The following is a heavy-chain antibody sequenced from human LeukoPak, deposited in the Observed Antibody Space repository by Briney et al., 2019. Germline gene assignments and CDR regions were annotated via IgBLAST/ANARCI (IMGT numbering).Heavy chain of an antibody. Sequence: SETLSLTCTVSGGSINNLFWTWIRQPPGKGLEWIGYFSYSGGTTYNPSLKSRVTISIDTSKNQFSLNLNSVAAADTAVYYCAREGPLGKYYDYWGPGTLVTVSS. J-gene: IGHJ4*02. CDR3: AREGPLGKYYDY. CDR2: FSYSGGT. CDR1: GGSINNLF. D-gene: IGHD3-16*01. V-gene: IGHV4-59*01.